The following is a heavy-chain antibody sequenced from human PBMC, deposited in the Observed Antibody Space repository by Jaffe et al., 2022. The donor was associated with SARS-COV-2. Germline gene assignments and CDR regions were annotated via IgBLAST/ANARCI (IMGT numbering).Heavy chain of an antibody. J-gene: IGHJ5*02. CDR2: IYYSGST. CDR3: ARGENDWFDP. CDR1: GGSISSYY. D-gene: IGHD1-1*01. V-gene: IGHV4-59*01. Sequence: QVQLQESGPGLVKPSETLSLTCTVSGGSISSYYWSWIRQPPGKGLEWIGYIYYSGSTNYNPSLKSRVTISVDTSKNQFSLKLSSVTAADTAVYYCARGENDWFDPWGQGTLVTVSS.